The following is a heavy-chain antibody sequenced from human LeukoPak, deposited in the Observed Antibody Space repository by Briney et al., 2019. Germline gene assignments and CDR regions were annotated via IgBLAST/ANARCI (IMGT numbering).Heavy chain of an antibody. D-gene: IGHD2-2*01. CDR3: ARGRGYCSSSSCYDFDY. CDR2: IYPGDSAT. Sequence: GESLKISCTGSGDIFTNYWIAWVRQMPGKGLEWMGIIYPGDSATTYSPSFQGQVTISADKSITTTNLQWSSLKASDTAMYYCARGRGYCSSSSCYDFDYWGQGTLVTVPS. CDR1: GDIFTNYW. V-gene: IGHV5-51*01. J-gene: IGHJ4*02.